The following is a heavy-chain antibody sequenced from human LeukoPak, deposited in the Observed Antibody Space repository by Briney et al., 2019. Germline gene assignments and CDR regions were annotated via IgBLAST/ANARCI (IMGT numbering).Heavy chain of an antibody. Sequence: SETLSLTCTVSGGSTSSYYWSWIRQPPGKGLEWIGYIYYSGSTNYNPSLKSRVTISVDTSKNQFSLKLSSVTAADTAVYYCARGAAAGFSHTDYWGQGTLVTVSS. CDR1: GGSTSSYY. CDR2: IYYSGST. V-gene: IGHV4-59*08. D-gene: IGHD6-13*01. CDR3: ARGAAAGFSHTDY. J-gene: IGHJ4*02.